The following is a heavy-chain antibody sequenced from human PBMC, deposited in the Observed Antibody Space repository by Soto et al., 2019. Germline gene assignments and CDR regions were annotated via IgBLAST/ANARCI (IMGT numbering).Heavy chain of an antibody. CDR2: IIPILGTP. V-gene: IGHV1-69*08. CDR3: ARERSRYDRSGYYRPDY. D-gene: IGHD3-22*01. J-gene: IGHJ4*02. CDR1: GDTFSTYS. Sequence: ASVKVSCKASGDTFSTYSISWVRQAPGQGLEWLGGIIPILGTPSYAQRFQGRVTITADKSTSTAYMELSSLRSEDTAVYYCARERSRYDRSGYYRPDYWGQGTLVTVSS.